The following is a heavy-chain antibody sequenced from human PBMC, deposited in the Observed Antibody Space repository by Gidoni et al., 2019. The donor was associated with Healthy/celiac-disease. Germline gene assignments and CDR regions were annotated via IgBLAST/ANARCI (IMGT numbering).Heavy chain of an antibody. V-gene: IGHV2-5*02. J-gene: IGHJ4*02. CDR3: ALTKPDNWNYVLFDY. D-gene: IGHD1-7*01. CDR1: GFSLSTSGVG. Sequence: QITLKESGPTLVKPTQTLTLTCTFSGFSLSTSGVGVGWIRQPPGKALEWLALIYWDDDKRYSPSLKSRLTITKDTSKNQVVLTMTNMDPVDTATYYCALTKPDNWNYVLFDYWGQGTLVTVSS. CDR2: IYWDDDK.